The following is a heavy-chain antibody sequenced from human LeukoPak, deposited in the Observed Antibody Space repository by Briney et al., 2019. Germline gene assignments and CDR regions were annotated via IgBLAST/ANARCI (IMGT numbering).Heavy chain of an antibody. Sequence: GALRLSCAASGFTFSSYGMHWVRQAPGKGLEWVAFIRYDGSNKYYADSVKGRFTISRDSSKNMVHLQMDSLRDEDTAVYYCARDYYDSSGYYYGRTGFDIWGQGTMVTVSS. J-gene: IGHJ3*02. D-gene: IGHD3-22*01. CDR1: GFTFSSYG. CDR2: IRYDGSNK. CDR3: ARDYYDSSGYYYGRTGFDI. V-gene: IGHV3-30*02.